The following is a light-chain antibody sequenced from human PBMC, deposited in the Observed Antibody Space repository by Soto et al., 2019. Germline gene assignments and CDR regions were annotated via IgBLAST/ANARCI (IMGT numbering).Light chain of an antibody. CDR2: GAS. Sequence: EMVMTQSPASLSVSTGERATLSCRASESISINLAWYQQKSGQAPRLLIYGASSRASGISARFSGGRSGTEFTLTISSLQPEDSAVYYCQHYSNRPPWTFGQGTKVDIK. J-gene: IGKJ1*01. CDR1: ESISIN. CDR3: QHYSNRPPWT. V-gene: IGKV3-15*01.